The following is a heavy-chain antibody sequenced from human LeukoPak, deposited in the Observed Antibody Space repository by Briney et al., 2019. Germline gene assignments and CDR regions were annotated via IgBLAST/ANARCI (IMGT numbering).Heavy chain of an antibody. Sequence: PGGSLRLSCAASGFTFSSYSMNWVRQAPGKGLEWVANIKQDGSEKYYVDSVKGRFTISRDNAKNSLYLQMNSLRAEDTAVYYCARVPGYSYGQRTYYYYYYMDVWGKGTTVTVSS. CDR1: GFTFSSYS. D-gene: IGHD5-18*01. CDR2: IKQDGSEK. CDR3: ARVPGYSYGQRTYYYYYYMDV. V-gene: IGHV3-7*01. J-gene: IGHJ6*03.